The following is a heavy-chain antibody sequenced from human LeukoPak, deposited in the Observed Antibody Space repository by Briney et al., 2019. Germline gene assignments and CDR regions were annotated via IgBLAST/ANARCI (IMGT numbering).Heavy chain of an antibody. CDR2: IVSSSSSM. CDR3: ARVIGSYGDSAY. D-gene: IGHD4-17*01. Sequence: PGGSLRLSCAASGFTFSSFSMNWVRQAPGKGLEWISYIVSSSSSMYYADSVKGRFTISRDNAKNSLYLQMNSLTAEDTAVYYCARVIGSYGDSAYWGQGTLVTVSS. J-gene: IGHJ4*02. V-gene: IGHV3-48*04. CDR1: GFTFSSFS.